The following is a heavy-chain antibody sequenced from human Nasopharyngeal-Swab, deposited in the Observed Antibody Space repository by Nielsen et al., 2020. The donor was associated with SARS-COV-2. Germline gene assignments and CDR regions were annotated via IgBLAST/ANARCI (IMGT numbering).Heavy chain of an antibody. CDR2: MNPNSGNT. CDR1: GYTFTSYD. D-gene: IGHD5-18*01. Sequence: ASVKVSCKASGYTFTSYDINWVRQATGQGLEWMGWMNPNSGNTGYAQKFQGRVTMTRNTSISTVYMELSSLRSEDTAVYYCARAGKIQLWFNSLYYFDYWGQGTLVTVSS. CDR3: ARAGKIQLWFNSLYYFDY. J-gene: IGHJ4*02. V-gene: IGHV1-8*01.